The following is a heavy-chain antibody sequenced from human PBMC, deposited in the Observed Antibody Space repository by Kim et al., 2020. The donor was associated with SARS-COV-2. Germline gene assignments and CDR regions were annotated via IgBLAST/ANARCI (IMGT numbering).Heavy chain of an antibody. CDR2: IYYSGST. Sequence: SETLSLTCTVSGGSISSSSYYWGWIRQPPGKGLEWIGSIYYSGSTYYNPSLKSRVTISVDTSKNQFSLKLSSVTAADTAVYYCARLGAQGPFGDYNNWFDPWGQGTLVTVSS. CDR1: GGSISSSSYY. J-gene: IGHJ5*02. D-gene: IGHD4-17*01. V-gene: IGHV4-39*01. CDR3: ARLGAQGPFGDYNNWFDP.